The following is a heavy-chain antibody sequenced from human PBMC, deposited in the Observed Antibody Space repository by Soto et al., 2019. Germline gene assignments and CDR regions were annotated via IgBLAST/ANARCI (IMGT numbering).Heavy chain of an antibody. CDR2: ISTYTGDT. CDR3: AADSSGSTADYHYYYGMDV. J-gene: IGHJ6*02. CDR1: GYTFTRHG. D-gene: IGHD3-22*01. V-gene: IGHV1-18*01. Sequence: GASVKVSCKGVGYTFTRHGISWVRQAPGQGLEWMGWISTYTGDTKYARSLQGRVAMTTDTPTSTAYMELRGLRSDDTAIYYCAADSSGSTADYHYYYGMDVWGQGPTVTVSS.